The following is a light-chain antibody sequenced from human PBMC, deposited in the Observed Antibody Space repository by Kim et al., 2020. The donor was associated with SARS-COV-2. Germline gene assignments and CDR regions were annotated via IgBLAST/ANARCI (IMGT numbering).Light chain of an antibody. CDR2: GNN. V-gene: IGLV1-40*01. CDR3: QYYGSSLSEV. CDR1: CTNIGAGYD. Sequence: GQRVTISRTGGCTNIGAGYDVHWYQQSPGTALKLRVDGNNDRASGGPDRCAGSRSGTSASLAITRLQAEDEADYYCQYYGSSLSEVFGTGTKVTVL. J-gene: IGLJ1*01.